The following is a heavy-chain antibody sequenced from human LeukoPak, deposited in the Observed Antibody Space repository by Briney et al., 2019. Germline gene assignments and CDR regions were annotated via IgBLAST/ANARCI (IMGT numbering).Heavy chain of an antibody. CDR3: AGDFPLTVACFNFFFFFRLDL. Sequence: XTSYXISWVRQAPGQGLEWMGWISAYNGNTNYAQKLQGRVTMTTDTSTSTAYMELRSLRSDDTAVYYCAGDFPLTVACFNFFFFFRLDLWGQGTTVTVSS. CDR2: ISAYNGNT. J-gene: IGHJ6*02. D-gene: IGHD4-11*01. CDR1: XTSYX. V-gene: IGHV1-18*01.